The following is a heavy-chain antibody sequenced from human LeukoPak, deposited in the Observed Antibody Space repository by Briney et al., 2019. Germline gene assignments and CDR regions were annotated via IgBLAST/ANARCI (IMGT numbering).Heavy chain of an antibody. CDR1: GRSISSYY. Sequence: SETLSLTCTVSGRSISSYYWSWIRQPPGKGLEWIGYIYYIGITNYSPSLKSRVTISLDTSKNQFSLKLSSVTAANTAIYYCATDISSAGTDYFDYWGQGTLVTVSS. CDR2: IYYIGIT. CDR3: ATDISSAGTDYFDY. D-gene: IGHD6-13*01. V-gene: IGHV4-59*01. J-gene: IGHJ4*02.